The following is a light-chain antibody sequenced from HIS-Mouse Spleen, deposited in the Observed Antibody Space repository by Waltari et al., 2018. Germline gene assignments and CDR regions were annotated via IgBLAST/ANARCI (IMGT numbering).Light chain of an antibody. CDR1: SSDVVCFNY. Sequence: QSALTQPASVSGSPGQSITISCTGTSSDVVCFNYLSWYQHHPGKAPKLMIYEVSNRPSGVSNRFSGSKSGNTASLTISGLQAEDEADYYCSSYTSSSSWVFGGGTKLTVL. J-gene: IGLJ3*02. CDR3: SSYTSSSSWV. V-gene: IGLV2-14*01. CDR2: EVS.